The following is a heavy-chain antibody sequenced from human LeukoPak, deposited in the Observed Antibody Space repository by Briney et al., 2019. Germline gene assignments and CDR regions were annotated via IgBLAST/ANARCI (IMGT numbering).Heavy chain of an antibody. CDR1: GFTFSDYY. Sequence: GGSLRLSCAASGFTFSDYYMSWIRQAPGRGLEWVSYISSSGSTIYYADSVKGRFAISRDNAKNSLYLQMNSLRAEETAVYYCARYNDYYGSGSIDYWGQGTLVTVSS. J-gene: IGHJ4*02. CDR3: ARYNDYYGSGSIDY. CDR2: ISSSGSTI. V-gene: IGHV3-11*01. D-gene: IGHD3-10*01.